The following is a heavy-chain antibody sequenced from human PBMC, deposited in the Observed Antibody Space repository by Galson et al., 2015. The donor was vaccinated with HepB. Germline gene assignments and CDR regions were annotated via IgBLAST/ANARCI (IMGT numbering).Heavy chain of an antibody. D-gene: IGHD3-22*01. CDR3: AREIRGGYDSSGHYTPGVFDI. V-gene: IGHV3-48*02. J-gene: IGHJ3*02. Sequence: SLRLSCAASRFTFSSYSMNWVRQAPGKGLEWVSYISAPSSTIHYADSVKGRFTISRDNAKNSLYLQMNSLRDEDTAVYYCAREIRGGYDSSGHYTPGVFDIWGQGTMVTVSS. CDR1: RFTFSSYS. CDR2: ISAPSSTI.